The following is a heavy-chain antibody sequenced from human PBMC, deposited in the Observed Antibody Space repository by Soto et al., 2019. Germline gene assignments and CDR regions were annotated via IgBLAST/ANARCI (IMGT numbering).Heavy chain of an antibody. CDR2: IIPIFGTA. J-gene: IGHJ6*02. CDR1: GGTFSSYA. D-gene: IGHD5-18*01. V-gene: IGHV1-69*01. Sequence: QVQLVQSGAEVKKPGSSVKVSCKASGGTFSSYAISWVRQAPGQGLEWMGGIIPIFGTANYAQMFQGRVTITADESTSTVYMELSRLRFEDTAVYYCSRDEAVYSYGATYYYYGMDGWCQGTTVTVSS. CDR3: SRDEAVYSYGATYYYYGMDG.